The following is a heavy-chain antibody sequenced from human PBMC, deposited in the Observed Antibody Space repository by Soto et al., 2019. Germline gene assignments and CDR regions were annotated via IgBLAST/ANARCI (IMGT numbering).Heavy chain of an antibody. CDR3: PKGGSSSWSPFDF. V-gene: IGHV3-23*01. D-gene: IGHD6-13*01. CDR2: ISAGGAAT. CDR1: GFSFSNFA. Sequence: GGSLRLSCAASGFSFSNFAMSWVRQAPGKGLEWVSVISAGGAATQYADSVKGRFTISRDNSKDTLYLQLNNVTAEDTALYYCPKGGSSSWSPFDFWGQGALVTVSS. J-gene: IGHJ4*02.